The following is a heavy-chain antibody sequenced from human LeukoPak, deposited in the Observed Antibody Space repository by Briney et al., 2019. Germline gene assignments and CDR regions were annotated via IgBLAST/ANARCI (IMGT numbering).Heavy chain of an antibody. CDR3: ARDPKGEIYYYGMDF. Sequence: GASVKVSCKASGGTFSSYAISWVRQAPGHGLEWMGGIIPIFGTANYAQKYQGRVTITADESTSTAYMELSSLRSEDTAVYYCARDPKGEIYYYGMDFWGQGTTVTVSS. J-gene: IGHJ6*02. CDR2: IIPIFGTA. V-gene: IGHV1-69*13. CDR1: GGTFSSYA. D-gene: IGHD5-24*01.